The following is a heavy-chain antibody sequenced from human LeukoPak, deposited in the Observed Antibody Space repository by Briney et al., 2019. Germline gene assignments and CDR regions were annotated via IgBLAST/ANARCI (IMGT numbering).Heavy chain of an antibody. D-gene: IGHD6-19*01. CDR2: TYYRSKWYN. CDR1: GDSVSSNIAA. Sequence: SQTLSLTRAISGDSVSSNIAAWNWIRQSPSRGLEWLGRTYYRSKWYNDYAVSVKSRITINPDTSKNQFSLQLNSVTPEDTAVYYCARLKGIGVAGAYYYGMDVWGQGTTITVSS. J-gene: IGHJ6*02. V-gene: IGHV6-1*01. CDR3: ARLKGIGVAGAYYYGMDV.